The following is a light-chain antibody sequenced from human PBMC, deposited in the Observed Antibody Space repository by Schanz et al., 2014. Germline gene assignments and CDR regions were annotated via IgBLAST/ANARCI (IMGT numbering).Light chain of an antibody. Sequence: EIVLTQSPGTLSLSPGERATLSCRAGQSVSSNLAWYQQKPGQAPRLLIYGASTRATGIPARFSGSGSETDFSLTISRVEPEDSAVYYCQQYGESLWTFGPGTRVEIK. CDR1: QSVSSN. CDR2: GAS. CDR3: QQYGESLWT. J-gene: IGKJ1*01. V-gene: IGKV3-20*01.